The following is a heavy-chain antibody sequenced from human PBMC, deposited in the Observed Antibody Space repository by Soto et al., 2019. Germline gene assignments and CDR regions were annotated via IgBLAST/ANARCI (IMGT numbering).Heavy chain of an antibody. CDR1: GYTFTSYG. V-gene: IGHV1-18*01. D-gene: IGHD2-2*01. Sequence: ASVKVSCKASGYTFTSYGISWLRMAPGQGLESMGWISAYNGNTNYAQKLQGRVTMTTDTSTSTAYMELRSLRSDDTAVYYCARDPGRYCSSTSCHYYWGQGTLVTVSS. CDR2: ISAYNGNT. CDR3: ARDPGRYCSSTSCHYY. J-gene: IGHJ4*02.